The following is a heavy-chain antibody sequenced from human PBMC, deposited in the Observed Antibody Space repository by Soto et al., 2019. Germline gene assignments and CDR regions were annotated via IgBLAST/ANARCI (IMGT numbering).Heavy chain of an antibody. Sequence: SETLSLTCAVYGGSFSGYYWTWIRQPPGTGLEWIGEINHSGSTNYNPSLKSRVTISVDTSKNQFSLKLTSVTAADTAVYYCARNPLRILEWTSTNGWFDPWGQGTPVTVS. D-gene: IGHD3-3*01. V-gene: IGHV4-34*01. J-gene: IGHJ5*02. CDR1: GGSFSGYY. CDR3: ARNPLRILEWTSTNGWFDP. CDR2: INHSGST.